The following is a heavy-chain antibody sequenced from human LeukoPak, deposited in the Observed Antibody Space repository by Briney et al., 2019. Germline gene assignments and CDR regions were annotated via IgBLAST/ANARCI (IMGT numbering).Heavy chain of an antibody. CDR3: AKSKDYDILTGLT. J-gene: IGHJ5*02. CDR1: GFTFSSYA. V-gene: IGHV3-23*01. Sequence: GGSLKLSCAASGFTFSSYAMSWVRQAPGKGLEWVSAISGSGGSTYYADSVKGRFTISRDNSKNTLYLQMNSLRAEDTAVYYCAKSKDYDILTGLTWGQGTLVTVSS. D-gene: IGHD3-9*01. CDR2: ISGSGGST.